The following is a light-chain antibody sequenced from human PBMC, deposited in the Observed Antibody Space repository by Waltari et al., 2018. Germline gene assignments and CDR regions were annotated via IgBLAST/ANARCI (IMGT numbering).Light chain of an antibody. J-gene: IGLJ2*01. CDR1: NSNIGKNT. CDR3: ATWDDRQSGVV. V-gene: IGLV1-44*01. Sequence: QTILTQPHSASGTPGQRVTVSCSGANSNIGKNTVNWYQQPTGTAPKLRIYRDNQRPSGVPDRFSGSRSGTSASLAISGLRPDDEASYYCATWDDRQSGVVFGGGTTLTVL. CDR2: RDN.